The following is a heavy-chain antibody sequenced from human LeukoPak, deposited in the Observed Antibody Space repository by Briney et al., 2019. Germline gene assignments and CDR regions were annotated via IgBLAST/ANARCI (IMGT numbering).Heavy chain of an antibody. CDR1: GGSISSGDYY. Sequence: SETLSLTGTVSGGSISSGDYYWRWIRQPPGKGLEWIGYIYYSGSTYYNPSLKSRVTISVDTSKNQFSLKLSSVTAADTAVYYCANGIVGAPDYYMDVWGKGTTVTVSS. V-gene: IGHV4-30-4*08. J-gene: IGHJ6*03. D-gene: IGHD1-26*01. CDR2: IYYSGST. CDR3: ANGIVGAPDYYMDV.